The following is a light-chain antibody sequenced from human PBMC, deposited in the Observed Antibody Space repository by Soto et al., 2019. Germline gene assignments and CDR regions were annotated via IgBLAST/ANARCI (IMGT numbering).Light chain of an antibody. CDR3: QSHDSSLHASV. J-gene: IGLJ1*01. CDR2: GNT. V-gene: IGLV1-40*01. Sequence: QSALTQPASVSGAPGQRVTISCTGSSSNIGAGYDVHWYLQLPGTAPKLLIYGNTNRPSGVPDRFSGSKSGSSASLAITGLQAEDEADYYCQSHDSSLHASVFGTGTKLTVL. CDR1: SSNIGAGYD.